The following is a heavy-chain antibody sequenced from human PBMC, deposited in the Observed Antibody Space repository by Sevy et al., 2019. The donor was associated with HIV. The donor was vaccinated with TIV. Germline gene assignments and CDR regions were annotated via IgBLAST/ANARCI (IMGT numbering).Heavy chain of an antibody. CDR3: ARLYSPAYYDFWSGSYDAFDI. V-gene: IGHV3-30-3*01. Sequence: GGSLRLSCAASGFTFSSYAMRWVRQAPGKGLEWVAVISYDGSNKYYADSVKGRFTISRDNSKNTLYLQMNSLRAEDTAVYYCARLYSPAYYDFWSGSYDAFDIWGQGTMVTVSS. D-gene: IGHD3-3*01. J-gene: IGHJ3*02. CDR1: GFTFSSYA. CDR2: ISYDGSNK.